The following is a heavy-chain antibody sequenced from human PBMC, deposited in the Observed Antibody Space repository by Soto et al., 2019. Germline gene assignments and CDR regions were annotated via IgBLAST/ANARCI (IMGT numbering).Heavy chain of an antibody. V-gene: IGHV3-30-3*01. CDR2: ISYDGSNK. Sequence: QVQLVESGGGVVQPGRSLRLSCAASGFTFSSYAMHWVRQAPGKGLEWVAVISYDGSNKYYADSVKGRFTISRDNSKNTLYLQMNSLRAEDTAVYYCARDRKNFWSGYYSYYYYGMDVW. CDR3: ARDRKNFWSGYYSYYYYGMDV. D-gene: IGHD3-3*01. CDR1: GFTFSSYA. J-gene: IGHJ6*01.